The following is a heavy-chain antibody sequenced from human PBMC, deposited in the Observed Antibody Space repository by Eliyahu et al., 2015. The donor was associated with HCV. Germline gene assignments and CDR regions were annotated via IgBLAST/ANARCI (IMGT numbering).Heavy chain of an antibody. CDR3: ARDLGDKSNVLLWFGESHHPAGLDY. D-gene: IGHD3-10*01. CDR2: ISAXNGNX. J-gene: IGHJ4*02. V-gene: IGHV1-18*04. Sequence: QVQLVQSGAEVKKPGASVKVSCKASGYXFTSYGIXXVRQAPGQGLEWMGWISAXNGNXNYAQKLQGRVTMTTDTSTSTAYMELRSLRSDDTAVYYCARDLGDKSNVLLWFGESHHPAGLDYWXQGTLVTVSS. CDR1: GYXFTSYG.